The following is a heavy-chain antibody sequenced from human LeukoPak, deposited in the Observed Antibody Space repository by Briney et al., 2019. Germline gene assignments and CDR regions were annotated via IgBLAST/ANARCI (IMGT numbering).Heavy chain of an antibody. CDR1: GGSISSGNYY. V-gene: IGHV4-61*01. J-gene: IGHJ4*02. D-gene: IGHD3-22*01. Sequence: PSETLSLTCTVSGGSISSGNYYWSWIRQPPGKGLEWIGYIYYSGSTNYNPSLKSRVTISVDTSKNQFSLKLSSVTAADTAVYYCARGHDSSGYYRLDYWGQGTLVTVSS. CDR3: ARGHDSSGYYRLDY. CDR2: IYYSGST.